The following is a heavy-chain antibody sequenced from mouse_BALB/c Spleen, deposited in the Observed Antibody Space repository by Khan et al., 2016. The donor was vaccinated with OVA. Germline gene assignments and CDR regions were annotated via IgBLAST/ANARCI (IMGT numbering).Heavy chain of an antibody. CDR1: GYTFTSNT. V-gene: IGHV1-4*01. Sequence: QVQLQQSGAEPARPGASVKMSCTASGYTFTSNTMHWVKQRPGQGLEWIGYINPRSGYTNYNQKFNDKATLTADKSSSTAYMQLRSLTSEDSAVYYCARRTTAYAMDYWGQGTSVTVSS. CDR3: ARRTTAYAMDY. CDR2: INPRSGYT. J-gene: IGHJ4*01. D-gene: IGHD1-2*01.